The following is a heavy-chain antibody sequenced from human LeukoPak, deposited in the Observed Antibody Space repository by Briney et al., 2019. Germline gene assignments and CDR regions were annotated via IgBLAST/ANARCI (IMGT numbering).Heavy chain of an antibody. CDR2: INPNSGGT. V-gene: IGHV1-2*02. D-gene: IGHD3-10*01. Sequence: ASVKVSCMASGYTFTGYYMHWVRQAPGQGLEWMGWINPNSGGTNYAQKFQGRVTMTRDTSISTVYMELSRLRSDDTAVYYCARDPLYGSGSYFFDFWGQGTLVTVSS. J-gene: IGHJ4*02. CDR3: ARDPLYGSGSYFFDF. CDR1: GYTFTGYY.